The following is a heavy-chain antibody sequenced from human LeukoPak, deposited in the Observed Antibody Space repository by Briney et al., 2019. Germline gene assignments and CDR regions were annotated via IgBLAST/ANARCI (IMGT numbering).Heavy chain of an antibody. CDR1: GYSFTSYL. CDR2: INPSDGRT. CDR3: ARYYYGSGSLDAFDI. J-gene: IGHJ3*02. V-gene: IGHV1-46*01. Sequence: ASVKVSCKASGYSFTSYLMHWVRQAPGHGLEWMGLINPSDGRTTYAQKFQGRVTMTRNTSISTAYMELSSLRSEDTAVYYCARYYYGSGSLDAFDIWGQGTMVTVSS. D-gene: IGHD3-10*01.